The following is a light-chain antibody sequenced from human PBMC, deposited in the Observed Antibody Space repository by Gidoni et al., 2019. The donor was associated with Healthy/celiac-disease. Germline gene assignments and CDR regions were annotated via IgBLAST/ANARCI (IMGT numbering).Light chain of an antibody. CDR1: QSVSSSY. Sequence: ELVLTQSPGTLSLSPGERATLSCRASQSVSSSYLAWYQQKPGQAPRLLIYGASSRATGIPDRFSGSGSGTDCTLTISRLEPEDFAVYYCQQYGSSRSFGQXTKLEIK. CDR2: GAS. V-gene: IGKV3-20*01. J-gene: IGKJ2*03. CDR3: QQYGSSRS.